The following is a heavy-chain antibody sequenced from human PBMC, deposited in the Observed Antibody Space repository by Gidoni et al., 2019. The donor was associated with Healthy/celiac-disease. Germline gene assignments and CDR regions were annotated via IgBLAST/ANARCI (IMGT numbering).Heavy chain of an antibody. Sequence: QVQLVQSGAEVKKPGSSVKVSCKASGGTFSSYAISWVRQAPGQGLGWMGGIIPIFGIANYAQKFQGRVTIPADKSTSTAYMELSSLRSEDTAVYYCARREYQLRGSTYYYYGMDVWGQGTTVTVSS. CDR3: ARREYQLRGSTYYYYGMDV. CDR2: IIPIFGIA. CDR1: GGTFSSYA. J-gene: IGHJ6*02. V-gene: IGHV1-69*17. D-gene: IGHD2-2*01.